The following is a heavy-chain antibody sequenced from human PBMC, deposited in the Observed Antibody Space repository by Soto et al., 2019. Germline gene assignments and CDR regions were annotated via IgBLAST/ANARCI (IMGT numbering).Heavy chain of an antibody. CDR2: IYPGDSDT. Sequence: GESLTLSCKGSGYSFTSYWIGWVRQMPGKGLEWMGIIYPGDSDTRYSPSFQGQVTISADKSIGTAYLQWSSLKASDTAMYYCARPMTTVDFVDYWGQGTLVTVSS. J-gene: IGHJ4*02. V-gene: IGHV5-51*01. CDR1: GYSFTSYW. D-gene: IGHD4-17*01. CDR3: ARPMTTVDFVDY.